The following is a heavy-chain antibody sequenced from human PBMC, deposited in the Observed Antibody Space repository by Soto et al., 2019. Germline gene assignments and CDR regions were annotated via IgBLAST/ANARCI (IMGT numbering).Heavy chain of an antibody. J-gene: IGHJ4*02. Sequence: GGSLRLSCAASGFPFSDYAMSWVRQAPGQGLECVSTITNTGGRTYYADSVKGRFTISRDNSRNTLFLQMSSLRAEDTAVYYCAKTTNQLPLHDYGDRLDYWGQGTLVTVSS. CDR2: ITNTGGRT. CDR1: GFPFSDYA. CDR3: AKTTNQLPLHDYGDRLDY. D-gene: IGHD4-17*01. V-gene: IGHV3-23*01.